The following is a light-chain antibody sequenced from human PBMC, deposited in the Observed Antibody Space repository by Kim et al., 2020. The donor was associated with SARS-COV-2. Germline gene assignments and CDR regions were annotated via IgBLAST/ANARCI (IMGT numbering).Light chain of an antibody. V-gene: IGLV3-21*04. CDR3: QVWDTTSEHVI. CDR2: YDS. CDR1: NFGSKS. Sequence: PGKTARIACGGNNFGSKSVNWYHQKPGQAPVLVIYYDSGRPSGIPERFSGSNSGNTATLTISRVEVGDEADYYCQVWDTTSEHVIFGGGTQLTVL. J-gene: IGLJ2*01.